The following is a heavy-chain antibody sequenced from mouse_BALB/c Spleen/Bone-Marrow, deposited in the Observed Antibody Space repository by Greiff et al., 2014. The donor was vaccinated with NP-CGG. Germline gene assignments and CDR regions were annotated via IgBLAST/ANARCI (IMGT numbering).Heavy chain of an antibody. Sequence: VKLQQSGPELVKPGASVKMSCKASGYTFTDYYMDWVKQRHGESFEWIGRVHPYNGGTRYNQKFKGKATLTVDKSSSTAYMELNSLTSEDSAVYYCAREGVRWFPLYWGQGTTLTVSS. CDR2: VHPYNGGT. J-gene: IGHJ2*01. D-gene: IGHD2-3*01. CDR1: GYTFTDYY. CDR3: AREGVRWFPLY. V-gene: IGHV1-19*01.